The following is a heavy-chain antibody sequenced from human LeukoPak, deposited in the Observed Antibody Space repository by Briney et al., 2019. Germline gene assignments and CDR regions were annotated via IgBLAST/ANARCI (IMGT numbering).Heavy chain of an antibody. V-gene: IGHV5-51*01. D-gene: IGHD1-14*01. CDR2: IYPGDSDT. J-gene: IGHJ3*02. CDR1: GYSFTSYW. CDR3: ARQTGIREPDDAFDI. Sequence: GESLKISCKGSGYSFTSYWIGWVRQMPGKGLEWMGIIYPGDSDTRYSPSFQGQVTISADKSISTAYLQWSSLKASGTAMYYCARQTGIREPDDAFDIWGQGTMVTVSS.